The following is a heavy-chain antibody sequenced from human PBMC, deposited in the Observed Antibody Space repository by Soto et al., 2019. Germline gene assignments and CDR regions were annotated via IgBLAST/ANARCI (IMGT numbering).Heavy chain of an antibody. D-gene: IGHD5-12*01. V-gene: IGHV4-61*01. J-gene: IGHJ4*02. CDR3: ARVVDGYRPHFDY. CDR1: GGSVSSGSFY. Sequence: QVQLQESGPGLVKPSETLSLTCTVSGGSVSSGSFYWGWIRQPPGKGLEWIGYIYDSGDTYYNPSLKSRVNISVDTSKNQFSLKLSSVTAADTAVYYCARVVDGYRPHFDYWGQGTLVTVSS. CDR2: IYDSGDT.